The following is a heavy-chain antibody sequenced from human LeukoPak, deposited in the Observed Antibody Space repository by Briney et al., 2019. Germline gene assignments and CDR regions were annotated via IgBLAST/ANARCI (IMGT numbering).Heavy chain of an antibody. CDR2: INPSTGGT. D-gene: IGHD3-16*01. J-gene: IGHJ4*02. Sequence: VSVKVSCKTSGYTFIDYYIHWIRQAPGQGLEWMGRINPSTGGTDFAQKFQGKVSMTRDTSISTAYMELSRLGSDDTAVYYCATLGEDNTDTPFDYWGRGTLVTVSS. CDR3: ATLGEDNTDTPFDY. CDR1: GYTFIDYY. V-gene: IGHV1-2*06.